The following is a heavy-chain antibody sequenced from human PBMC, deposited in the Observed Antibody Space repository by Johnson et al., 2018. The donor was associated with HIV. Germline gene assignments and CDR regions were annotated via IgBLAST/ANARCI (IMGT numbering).Heavy chain of an antibody. CDR3: ASPNDSSGYVLGADAFDI. V-gene: IGHV3-7*02. CDR2: IKQDGSEK. J-gene: IGHJ3*02. CDR1: GFTFSSYW. Sequence: VQLVESGGGLVKPGGSLRLSCAASGFTFSSYWMSWVRQAPGKGLEWVANIKQDGSEKYYADSVKGRFTISRDNSKKTLNLQMNSLRAEDTAVYYCASPNDSSGYVLGADAFDIWGQGTMVTVSS. D-gene: IGHD3-22*01.